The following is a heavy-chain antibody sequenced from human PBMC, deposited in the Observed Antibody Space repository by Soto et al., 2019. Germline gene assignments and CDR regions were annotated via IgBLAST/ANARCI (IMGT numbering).Heavy chain of an antibody. V-gene: IGHV3-30*18. D-gene: IGHD1-26*01. Sequence: QVQLVESGGGVVQPGRSLRLSCAASGFTFSRYGMHWVRQAPGKGLEWVALISYEGSNKYYADSVKGRFTISRDNSKNTPFPQMNSLRAEDTAVYYCAKEAIYSEDYYCGMDVWGQGTAVTVSS. J-gene: IGHJ6*02. CDR2: ISYEGSNK. CDR3: AKEAIYSEDYYCGMDV. CDR1: GFTFSRYG.